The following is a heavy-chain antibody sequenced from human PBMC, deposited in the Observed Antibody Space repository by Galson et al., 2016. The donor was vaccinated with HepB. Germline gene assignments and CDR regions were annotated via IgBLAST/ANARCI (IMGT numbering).Heavy chain of an antibody. CDR3: ARRNEYCPPVGCSVDY. CDR1: GFTFSGYG. J-gene: IGHJ4*02. D-gene: IGHD2/OR15-2a*01. CDR2: DSMDGRRK. V-gene: IGHV3-30*03. Sequence: SLRLSCAASGFTFSGYGMHWVRQAPGKGLEWVAADSMDGRRKFYADSVKGRFTISRDNSNNMLFLQMSSLTEDDTAVYYCARRNEYCPPVGCSVDYWGQGTLVSVSS.